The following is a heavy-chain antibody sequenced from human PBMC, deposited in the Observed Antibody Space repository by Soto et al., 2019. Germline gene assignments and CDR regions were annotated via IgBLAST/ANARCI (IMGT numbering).Heavy chain of an antibody. CDR3: AKDHLGYCSGGSCYDY. J-gene: IGHJ4*02. Sequence: GGSLRLSCAASGFTFSNYAMHWVRQAPGKGPEWVAAISYDGRNKYYADSVKGRFTISRDNSKNTLYLQMNSLRAEDTAVYYCAKDHLGYCSGGSCYDYWGQGTLVTV. CDR2: ISYDGRNK. V-gene: IGHV3-30*18. D-gene: IGHD2-15*01. CDR1: GFTFSNYA.